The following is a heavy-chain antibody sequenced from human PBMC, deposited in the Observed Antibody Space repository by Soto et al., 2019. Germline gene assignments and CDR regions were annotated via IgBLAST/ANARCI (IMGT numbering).Heavy chain of an antibody. CDR2: IIPIFGTA. CDR1: GVTFSSYA. CDR3: ARDYSSSWLDYYYYGMDV. Sequence: GASVKVSCKASGVTFSSYAISWVRQAPGQGLEWMGGIIPIFGTANYAQKFQGRVTITADESTSTAYMELSSLRSEDTAVYYCARDYSSSWLDYYYYGMDVWGQGTTVTVSS. J-gene: IGHJ6*02. D-gene: IGHD6-13*01. V-gene: IGHV1-69*13.